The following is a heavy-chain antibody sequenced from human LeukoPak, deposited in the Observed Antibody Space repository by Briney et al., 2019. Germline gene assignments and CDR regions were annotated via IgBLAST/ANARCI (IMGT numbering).Heavy chain of an antibody. CDR3: GKEGGA. CDR2: IGGRGGST. D-gene: IGHD3-16*01. CDR1: GFTFSSFT. J-gene: IGHJ5*02. Sequence: GWSLRLSCAGSGFTFSSFTMTWVRQAPGKGLEWVSAIGGRGGSTYYANFLEGRFTIARDNSKDMVYLQMNSLKVEDTAIYYCGKEGGAWGQGTKVTVSS. V-gene: IGHV3-23*01.